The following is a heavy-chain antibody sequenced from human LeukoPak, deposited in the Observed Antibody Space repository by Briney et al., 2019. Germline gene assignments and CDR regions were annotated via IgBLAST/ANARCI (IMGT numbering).Heavy chain of an antibody. Sequence: GGSLRLSCAASGSTFGTFSMNWVRQAPGKGLEWISYISDSSNTKYYADSVKGRFTVSRDNVKNSLYLQMKSLRDEDAAVYYCARDWEVATIEAAALGYWGQGTRVTVSS. J-gene: IGHJ4*02. V-gene: IGHV3-48*02. CDR3: ARDWEVATIEAAALGY. CDR1: GSTFGTFS. CDR2: ISDSSNTK. D-gene: IGHD6-13*01.